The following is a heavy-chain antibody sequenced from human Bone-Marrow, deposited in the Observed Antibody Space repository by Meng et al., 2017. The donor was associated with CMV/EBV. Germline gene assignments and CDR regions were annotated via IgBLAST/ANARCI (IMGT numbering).Heavy chain of an antibody. D-gene: IGHD3-3*01. CDR1: GFTFSSYS. Sequence: GGSLRLSFAASGFTFSSYSMNWVRQAPGKGLEWVSSISSSSSYIYYADSVKGRFTISRDNAKNSLYLQMNSLRAEDTAVYYCARDGVLRFLEWLSVYYYYGMDVWGQGTTVIVSS. CDR3: ARDGVLRFLEWLSVYYYYGMDV. V-gene: IGHV3-21*01. CDR2: ISSSSSYI. J-gene: IGHJ6*02.